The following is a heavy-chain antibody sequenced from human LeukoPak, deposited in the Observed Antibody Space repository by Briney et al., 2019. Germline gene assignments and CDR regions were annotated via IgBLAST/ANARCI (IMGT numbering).Heavy chain of an antibody. J-gene: IGHJ3*02. V-gene: IGHV3-23*01. D-gene: IGHD2-2*01. CDR3: AKSRGWREVPAAADACEI. CDR2: ICGSGVSR. Sequence: PGGSLRLSCAASGFTFSSYAMRWVRQAPGKGLEWVAAICGSGVSRYYSDSVSGRFTSSRDNSKSQLYLQMKSVSAEDTGGYHGAKSRGWREVPAAADACEIWPESTMDSVSS. CDR1: GFTFSSYA.